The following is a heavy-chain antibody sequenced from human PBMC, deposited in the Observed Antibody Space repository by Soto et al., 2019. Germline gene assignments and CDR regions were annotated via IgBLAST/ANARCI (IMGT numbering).Heavy chain of an antibody. J-gene: IGHJ5*02. V-gene: IGHV3-11*01. CDR3: ARGGDYDFWSGYYRGKYNWFDP. Sequence: QVQLVESGGGLVKPGGSLRLSCAASGFTFSDYYMSWIRQAPGKGLEWVSYISSSGSTIYYADSVKGRFTISRDNAKNSLYLQMNSLRAEDTAVYYCARGGDYDFWSGYYRGKYNWFDPWGQGTLVTVSS. D-gene: IGHD3-3*01. CDR2: ISSSGSTI. CDR1: GFTFSDYY.